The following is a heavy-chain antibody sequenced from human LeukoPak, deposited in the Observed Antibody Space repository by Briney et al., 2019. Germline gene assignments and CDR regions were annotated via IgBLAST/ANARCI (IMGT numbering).Heavy chain of an antibody. Sequence: SETLSLTCAVYGGSFSGYYWSWIRQPPGQGLEWIGEINHSGSTNYNPSLKSRVTISVDTSKNQFSLELSSVTAADTAMYYCARGFDDILTGYHRDYYFDSWGQGAPVTVSS. CDR2: INHSGST. V-gene: IGHV4-34*01. J-gene: IGHJ4*02. CDR3: ARGFDDILTGYHRDYYFDS. D-gene: IGHD3-9*01. CDR1: GGSFSGYY.